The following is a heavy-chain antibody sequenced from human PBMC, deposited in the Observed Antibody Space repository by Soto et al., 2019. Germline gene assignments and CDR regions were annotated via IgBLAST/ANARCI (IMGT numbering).Heavy chain of an antibody. CDR2: ISSSSSYI. V-gene: IGHV3-21*01. Sequence: GGSLRLSCAASGFTFSSYSMNWVRQAPGKGLEWVSSISSSSSYIYYADSVKGRFTISRDNAKNSLYLQMNSLRAEDTAVYYCARENSGYDYGLLPRFAYYYYGMDVWGQGTTVTVSS. J-gene: IGHJ6*02. CDR1: GFTFSSYS. CDR3: ARENSGYDYGLLPRFAYYYYGMDV. D-gene: IGHD5-12*01.